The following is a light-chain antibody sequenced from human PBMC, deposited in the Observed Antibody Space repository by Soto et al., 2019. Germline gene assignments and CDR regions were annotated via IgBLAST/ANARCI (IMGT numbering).Light chain of an antibody. J-gene: IGKJ1*01. Sequence: EIVLTQSPGTLSSSAGERATLSGRASQSVNSIYLGWYQQKPGQPPRLLIYGASSRATGSPDRFRGSGSGTDFTLTISRLETEDFAVDYWQQLCCSQWTFGQGTKVE. CDR1: QSVNSIY. CDR2: GAS. V-gene: IGKV3-20*01. CDR3: QQLCCSQWT.